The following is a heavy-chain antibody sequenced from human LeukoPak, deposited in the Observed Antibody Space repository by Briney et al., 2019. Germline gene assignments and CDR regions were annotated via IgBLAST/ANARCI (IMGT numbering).Heavy chain of an antibody. CDR1: GYTFTGYY. V-gene: IGHV1-2*02. Sequence: ASVKVSCKTSGYTFTGYYIHWVRQAPGQGLEWMGWINPNSGGTNYAQKFQGRVTMTRDTSISTAYMELSRLRSDDTAVYYCAREGEDYYDSSGYFYVRSDFDYWGQGTLVTVSS. J-gene: IGHJ4*02. D-gene: IGHD3-22*01. CDR3: AREGEDYYDSSGYFYVRSDFDY. CDR2: INPNSGGT.